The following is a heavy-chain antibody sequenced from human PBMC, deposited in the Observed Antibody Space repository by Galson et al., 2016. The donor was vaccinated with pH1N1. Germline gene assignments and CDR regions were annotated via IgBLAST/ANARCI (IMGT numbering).Heavy chain of an antibody. D-gene: IGHD2-15*01. V-gene: IGHV4-61*10. CDR3: ARAFGAATSDC. J-gene: IGHJ4*02. CDR1: GDSISSKTFY. Sequence: SETLSLTCSVSGDSISSKTFYWSWLRQPAGKGLQWIGLLYSSGSTNYNPSLKGRVTISLDTSKNQFSLNLTPVTAADTAVYYCARAFGAATSDCWGQGTLVTVSS. CDR2: LYSSGST.